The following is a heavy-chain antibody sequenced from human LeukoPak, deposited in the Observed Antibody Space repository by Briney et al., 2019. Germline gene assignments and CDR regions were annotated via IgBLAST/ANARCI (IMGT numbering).Heavy chain of an antibody. V-gene: IGHV1-2*02. CDR2: INPNSGDT. CDR1: GYIFTGYY. CDR3: AIVFHIVNTRFGDDY. J-gene: IGHJ4*02. Sequence: ASVKVSCKASGYIFTGYYMHWVRQAPGQGLEWMGWINPNSGDTNYAQKFQGRVTMTRDTSISTAYMELSRLRSDDTAVYYCAIVFHIVNTRFGDDYWGQGTLVTVSS. D-gene: IGHD5-12*01.